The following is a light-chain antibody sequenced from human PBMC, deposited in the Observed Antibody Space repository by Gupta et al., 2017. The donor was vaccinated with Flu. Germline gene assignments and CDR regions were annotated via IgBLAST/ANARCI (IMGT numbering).Light chain of an antibody. CDR2: AAS. J-gene: IGKJ4*01. V-gene: IGKV1-9*01. Sequence: DLQLTQSPSFLSASVGDRVTITCRASQDISTYLAWYQQKPGKAPKLLIYAASTLQSGVPSRFSSSGSGTEFTLTISSLQPEDFATYYCQQLSSHPFGGGTKVEIK. CDR3: QQLSSHP. CDR1: QDISTY.